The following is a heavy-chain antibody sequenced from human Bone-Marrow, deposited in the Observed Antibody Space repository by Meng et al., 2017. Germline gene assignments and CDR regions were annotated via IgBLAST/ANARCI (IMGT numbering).Heavy chain of an antibody. Sequence: LSLTCAASGFTFSNYAMSWVRQAPGKGLEWVSDISGTGGTTHYADSVKGRFTISRDNSKNTLYLQMNSLRAEDTAVYYCAKDSRHSSGWYLGYWGRGTLVTVSS. V-gene: IGHV3-23*01. CDR1: GFTFSNYA. D-gene: IGHD6-19*01. CDR3: AKDSRHSSGWYLGY. J-gene: IGHJ4*02. CDR2: ISGTGGTT.